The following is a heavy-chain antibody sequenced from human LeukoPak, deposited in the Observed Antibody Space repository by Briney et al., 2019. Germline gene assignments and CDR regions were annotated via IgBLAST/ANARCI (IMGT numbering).Heavy chain of an antibody. J-gene: IGHJ4*02. CDR1: GGSFSGYY. CDR3: ARFAAVAGMHFGY. CDR2: INHSGST. Sequence: SETLSLTCAVYGGSFSGYYWSWIRQPPGKGLEWIGEINHSGSTNYNPSLKSRVTISVDTSKNQFSLKLSSVTAADTAVYYCARFAAVAGMHFGYWGQGTLVTVSS. V-gene: IGHV4-34*01. D-gene: IGHD6-19*01.